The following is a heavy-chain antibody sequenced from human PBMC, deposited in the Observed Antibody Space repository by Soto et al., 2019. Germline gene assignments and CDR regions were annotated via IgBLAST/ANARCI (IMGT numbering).Heavy chain of an antibody. Sequence: QVQLVQSGAEVKKPGSSVTVSCKASGGTFSSYTISWVRQAPGQGLEWMGGIIPIFGTANYAQKFQGRVTIXXDXSXXTGYVELSSLRSEDTAVYYCARGNHRWLQLWYFDLWGRGTLVTVSS. CDR3: ARGNHRWLQLWYFDL. D-gene: IGHD5-12*01. CDR1: GGTFSSYT. V-gene: IGHV1-69*12. CDR2: IIPIFGTA. J-gene: IGHJ2*01.